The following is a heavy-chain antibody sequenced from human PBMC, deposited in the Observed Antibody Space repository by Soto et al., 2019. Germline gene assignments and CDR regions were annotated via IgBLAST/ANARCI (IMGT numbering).Heavy chain of an antibody. CDR2: ISYDGSNK. CDR3: AKESPPLRYFDWLPHFYGMDV. J-gene: IGHJ6*02. Sequence: GGSLRLSCAASGFTFSSYGMHWVRQAPGKGLEWVAVISYDGSNKYYADSVKGRFTISRDNSKNTLYLQMNSLRAEDTAVYYCAKESPPLRYFDWLPHFYGMDVWGQGTTVTVSS. D-gene: IGHD3-9*01. CDR1: GFTFSSYG. V-gene: IGHV3-30*18.